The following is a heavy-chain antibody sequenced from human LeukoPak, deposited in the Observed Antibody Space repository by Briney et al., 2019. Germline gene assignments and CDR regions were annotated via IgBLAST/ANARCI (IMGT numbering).Heavy chain of an antibody. Sequence: SEPLSLTCALYWASFSGYYWSWIRQPPRKGLEWIGEVNLVGSTNYNPSLKSRVTIPLGTSNKQFSLKLKSVTDARPPTFSFAKGRRVIMIQGANGVIKWIEPWGQGNLGTVSS. CDR2: VNLVGST. V-gene: IGHV4-34*01. CDR1: WASFSGYY. D-gene: IGHD3-16*01. CDR3: AKGRRVIMIQGANGVIKWIEP. J-gene: IGHJ5*02.